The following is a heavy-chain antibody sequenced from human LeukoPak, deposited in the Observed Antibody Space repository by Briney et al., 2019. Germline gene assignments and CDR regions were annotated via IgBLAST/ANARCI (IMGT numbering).Heavy chain of an antibody. Sequence: SETLSLTCTVSGGSISSSSYYWGWIRQPPGKWLEWIGSIYYSGSTYYNPSLKSRVTISVDTSKNQFSLKLSSVTAADTAVYYCARPPYSDGAFDIWGQGTMVTVSS. CDR1: GGSISSSSYY. D-gene: IGHD6-13*01. CDR2: IYYSGST. J-gene: IGHJ3*02. CDR3: ARPPYSDGAFDI. V-gene: IGHV4-39*01.